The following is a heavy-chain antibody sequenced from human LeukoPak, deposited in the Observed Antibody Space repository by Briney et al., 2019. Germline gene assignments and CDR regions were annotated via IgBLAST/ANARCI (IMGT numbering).Heavy chain of an antibody. J-gene: IGHJ4*02. D-gene: IGHD2-15*01. CDR1: GFTFSSSA. Sequence: GGSLRLSFAASGFTFSSSAMCWVRQAPGKGLEWVSAISNNGGYTYYADSVQGRFTISRDNSKSTLCLQMNSLRAEDTAVYYCAKQLGYCSDGSCYFPYWGQGTLVTVSS. CDR2: ISNNGGYT. V-gene: IGHV3-23*01. CDR3: AKQLGYCSDGSCYFPY.